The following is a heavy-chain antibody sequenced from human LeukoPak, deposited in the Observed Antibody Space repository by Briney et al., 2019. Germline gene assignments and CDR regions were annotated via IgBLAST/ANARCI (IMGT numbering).Heavy chain of an antibody. Sequence: SETLSLTCAVYGGSFSGYYWSWIRQPPGKGLEWIGEINHSGSTNYNPSLRSRVTISVDTSKNQFSLKLSSVTAADTAVYYCARHLRGWLQLGDWFDPWGQGTLVTVSS. J-gene: IGHJ5*02. CDR3: ARHLRGWLQLGDWFDP. CDR1: GGSFSGYY. D-gene: IGHD5-24*01. CDR2: INHSGST. V-gene: IGHV4-34*01.